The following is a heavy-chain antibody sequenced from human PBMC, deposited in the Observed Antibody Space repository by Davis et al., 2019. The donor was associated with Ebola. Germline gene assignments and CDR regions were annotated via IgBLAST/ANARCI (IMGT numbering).Heavy chain of an antibody. CDR1: GYTFNSHG. D-gene: IGHD6-19*01. Sequence: SVPVSCMASGYTFNSHGISRVRQAPGQALEWMAWISAYNGHTNYAQKFQGRLTLTTDTSTSTVYMELRSLTSDDTAEYYCARGRNGGWDFDYWGQGTRVTVSS. J-gene: IGHJ4*02. CDR3: ARGRNGGWDFDY. V-gene: IGHV1-18*01. CDR2: ISAYNGHT.